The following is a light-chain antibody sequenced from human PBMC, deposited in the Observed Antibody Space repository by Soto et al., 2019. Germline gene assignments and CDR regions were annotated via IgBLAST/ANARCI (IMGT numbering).Light chain of an antibody. J-gene: IGLJ2*01. CDR3: QAWDSRDVV. CDR1: KLGDKY. Sequence: SYELTQPPSVSVSPGQTASITCSGDKLGDKYACWYQQKPGQSPVLVIYQESKRPSGIPERFSGSNSGNTATLTISGTQAMDEADYYCQAWDSRDVVFGGGTKLTVL. V-gene: IGLV3-1*01. CDR2: QES.